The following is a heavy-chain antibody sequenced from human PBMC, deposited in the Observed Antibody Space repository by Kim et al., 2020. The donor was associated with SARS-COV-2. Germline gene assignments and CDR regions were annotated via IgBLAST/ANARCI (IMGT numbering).Heavy chain of an antibody. V-gene: IGHV5-51*01. D-gene: IGHD1-26*01. Sequence: PSFQGQVTTSADKSISTAYLQWSSLKASDTAMYYCARSSGSYDTDAFDIWGQGTMVTVSS. J-gene: IGHJ3*02. CDR3: ARSSGSYDTDAFDI.